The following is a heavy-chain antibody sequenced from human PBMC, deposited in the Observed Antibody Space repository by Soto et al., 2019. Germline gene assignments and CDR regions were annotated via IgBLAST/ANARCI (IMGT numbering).Heavy chain of an antibody. CDR1: GYTFTNFG. CDR3: ARGATPIDY. J-gene: IGHJ4*02. D-gene: IGHD2-15*01. Sequence: QVQLVQSGAEVKKPGASVKVSCKTSGYTFTNFGLSWVRQAHGQGLEWMGWISAYNGNTNYAQNFQCRVTMPTDTSTSTSYMELRSLRSDDTAVYYCARGATPIDYWGQGTLVTVSS. V-gene: IGHV1-18*01. CDR2: ISAYNGNT.